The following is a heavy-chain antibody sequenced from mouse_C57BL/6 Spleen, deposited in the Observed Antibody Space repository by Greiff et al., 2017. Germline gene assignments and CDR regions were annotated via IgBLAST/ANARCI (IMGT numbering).Heavy chain of an antibody. V-gene: IGHV1-82*01. J-gene: IGHJ1*03. CDR2: IYPGDGDT. D-gene: IGHD1-1*01. CDR1: GYAFSSSW. Sequence: VQLQQSGPELVKPGASVKISCTASGYAFSSSWMNWVKQRPGKGLEWIGRIYPGDGDTNYTGKFKGQATLTADKSSSTAYMQLSSLTSEDSAVYFWARAPGGTVVTTGWYFDVWGTGTTVTVSS. CDR3: ARAPGGTVVTTGWYFDV.